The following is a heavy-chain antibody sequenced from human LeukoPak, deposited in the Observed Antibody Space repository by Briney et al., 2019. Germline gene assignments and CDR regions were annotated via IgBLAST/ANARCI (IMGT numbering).Heavy chain of an antibody. J-gene: IGHJ4*02. V-gene: IGHV3-30*02. D-gene: IGHD5-18*01. CDR3: AVYVDTAMGHGG. CDR1: RLTFTSYG. CDR2: IRYDESNK. Sequence: GGYLRLSCAPSRLTFTSYGMHWVRQAPAKGLEWVAFIRYDESNKYYEDSVKGRFNISRDNAKNSLYLQMNSLRVEDTAVYYCAVYVDTAMGHGGWGQGTLVTVSS.